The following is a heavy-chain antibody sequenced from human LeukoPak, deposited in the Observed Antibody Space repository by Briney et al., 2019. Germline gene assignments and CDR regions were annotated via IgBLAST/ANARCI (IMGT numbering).Heavy chain of an antibody. Sequence: PGGSLRLSCAASGFTFSDYYMSWIRQAPGKGLEWVSYISSSGTTIYYADSVKGRFTISRDNSKNTLYLQMNSLRAEDTAVYYCAHLYDSSGYYSQSHDYWGQGTLVTVSS. CDR2: ISSSGTTI. V-gene: IGHV3-11*04. D-gene: IGHD3-22*01. CDR3: AHLYDSSGYYSQSHDY. J-gene: IGHJ4*02. CDR1: GFTFSDYY.